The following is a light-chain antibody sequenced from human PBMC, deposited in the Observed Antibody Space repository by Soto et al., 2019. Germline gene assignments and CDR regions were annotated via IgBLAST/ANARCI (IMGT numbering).Light chain of an antibody. V-gene: IGKV4-1*01. CDR1: QSVLYSPNNKNY. Sequence: DIVMTQSPDSLAVSLGERATINCKSSQSVLYSPNNKNYLAWYQQKPGQPPRLLVYWASTRESGVPDRFSVSGSGTDFTLTISSLQAEYAAVYYCHQYHSAPPTFDQGTKVEIK. CDR3: HQYHSAPPT. CDR2: WAS. J-gene: IGKJ1*01.